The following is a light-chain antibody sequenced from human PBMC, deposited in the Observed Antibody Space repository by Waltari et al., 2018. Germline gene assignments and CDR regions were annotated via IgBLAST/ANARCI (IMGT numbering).Light chain of an antibody. V-gene: IGKV1-5*03. CDR3: QQYNSYSLLT. Sequence: DIQLTQSPSTLSAPVGNRFTITGRGIQSISNWLAWYQQKPGKAPKLLIHKASTLESGVPSRCSGSGSGTEFTLTISSLQPDDFATYYCQQYNSYSLLTFGGGTKVEIK. J-gene: IGKJ4*01. CDR1: QSISNW. CDR2: KAS.